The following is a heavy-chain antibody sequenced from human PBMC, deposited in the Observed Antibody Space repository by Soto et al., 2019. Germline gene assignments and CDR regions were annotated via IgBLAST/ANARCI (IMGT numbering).Heavy chain of an antibody. CDR1: GFTFSSYA. D-gene: IGHD6-19*01. CDR3: AKVRRGSSGSYGGIDY. Sequence: GGSLRLSCAASGFTFSSYAMSWVRQAPGKGLEWVSAISGSGGSTYYADSVKGRFTISRDNSKNTLYLQMNSLRAEDTAVYYCAKVRRGSSGSYGGIDYWGQGTLVTVSS. V-gene: IGHV3-23*01. CDR2: ISGSGGST. J-gene: IGHJ4*02.